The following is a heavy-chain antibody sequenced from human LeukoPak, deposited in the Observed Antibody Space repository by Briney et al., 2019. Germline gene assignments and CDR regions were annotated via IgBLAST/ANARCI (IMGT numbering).Heavy chain of an antibody. D-gene: IGHD3-10*01. CDR3: ARKENVYYYFDY. Sequence: SQTLSLTCTVSGGSISSGGYYWSWIRQHPGKGLEWIGYIYYSGSTYYNPSLKSRVTISVDTSKNQFSLKLSSVTAVDTAVYYCARKENVYYYFDYWGQGTLVTVSS. CDR2: IYYSGST. V-gene: IGHV4-31*03. CDR1: GGSISSGGYY. J-gene: IGHJ4*02.